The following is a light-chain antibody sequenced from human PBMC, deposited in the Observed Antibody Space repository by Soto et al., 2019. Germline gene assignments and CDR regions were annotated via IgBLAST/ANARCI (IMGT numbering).Light chain of an antibody. CDR2: DAS. J-gene: IGKJ5*01. Sequence: EIVLTQSPVTLSLSPGERASLSCRASQSIASRLAWYQQKPGQAPRLLIHDASSRATGIPARFSGSGSGTDFTLTISSLEPEDFAVYYCQQRNNWPPSITFGPGTRLEIK. CDR3: QQRNNWPPSIT. CDR1: QSIASR. V-gene: IGKV3-11*01.